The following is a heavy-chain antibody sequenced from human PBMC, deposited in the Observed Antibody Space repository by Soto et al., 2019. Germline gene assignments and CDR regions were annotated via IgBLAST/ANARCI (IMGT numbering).Heavy chain of an antibody. Sequence: WASVKVSCKASGYTFTSYGISWVRQAPGQGLEWMGWISAYNGNTNYAQKLQGRVTMTTDTSTSTAYMELRSLRSDDTAVYYCARLVLGLHAYYYDSSGYYQDYWGQGTLVTVSS. CDR2: ISAYNGNT. CDR1: GYTFTSYG. J-gene: IGHJ4*02. CDR3: ARLVLGLHAYYYDSSGYYQDY. V-gene: IGHV1-18*04. D-gene: IGHD3-22*01.